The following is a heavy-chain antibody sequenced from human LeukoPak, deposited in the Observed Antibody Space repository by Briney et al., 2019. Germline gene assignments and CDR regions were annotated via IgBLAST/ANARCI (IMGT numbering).Heavy chain of an antibody. CDR3: ARGEDCGGDCIPLLIFDY. D-gene: IGHD2-21*02. CDR2: ISAYNGNT. CDR1: GYTFTSYG. V-gene: IGHV1-18*01. Sequence: ASVKVSCKASGYTFTSYGISWVRQATGQGLEWMGWISAYNGNTNYAQKLQGRVTMTTDTSTSTAYMELRSLRSDDTAVYYCARGEDCGGDCIPLLIFDYWGQGTLVTVSS. J-gene: IGHJ4*02.